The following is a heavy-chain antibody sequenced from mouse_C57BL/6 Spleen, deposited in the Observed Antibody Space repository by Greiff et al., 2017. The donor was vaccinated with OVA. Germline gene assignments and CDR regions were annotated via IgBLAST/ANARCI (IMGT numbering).Heavy chain of an antibody. Sequence: QVQLQQSGPGLVQPSQSLSITCTVSGFSLTSYGVHWVRQSPGKGLEWLGVIWSGGSTDYNAAFISRLSISKDNSKCQVFFKMNSLQADDTAIYYCARNPLDSSGYVGFAYWGQGTLVTVSA. J-gene: IGHJ3*01. CDR1: GFSLTSYG. D-gene: IGHD3-2*02. CDR3: ARNPLDSSGYVGFAY. CDR2: IWSGGST. V-gene: IGHV2-2*01.